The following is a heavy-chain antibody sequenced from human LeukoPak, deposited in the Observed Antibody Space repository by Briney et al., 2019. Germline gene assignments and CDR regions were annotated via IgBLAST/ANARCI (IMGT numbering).Heavy chain of an antibody. J-gene: IGHJ5*02. CDR1: GFTFSSYA. CDR3: AKDGLYDYVWGSYRLVNWFDP. D-gene: IGHD3-16*02. Sequence: GSLRLSCAASGFTFSSYAMSWVRQAPGKGLEWVSAISGSGGSTYYADSVKGRFTISRDNSKNTLYLQMNSLRAEDTAVYYCAKDGLYDYVWGSYRLVNWFDPWGQGTLVTVSS. CDR2: ISGSGGST. V-gene: IGHV3-23*01.